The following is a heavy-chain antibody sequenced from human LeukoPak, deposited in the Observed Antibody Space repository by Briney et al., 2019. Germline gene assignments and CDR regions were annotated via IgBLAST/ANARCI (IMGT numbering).Heavy chain of an antibody. V-gene: IGHV3-30*02. D-gene: IGHD6-13*01. J-gene: IGHJ4*02. CDR3: AKDPGVSSSWPYYFDY. CDR2: IRYDGSNK. Sequence: PGGSLRLSCAASGFTFSSYAMSWVRQAPGKGLEWVAFIRYDGSNKYYADSVKGRFTISRDNSKNTLYLQMNSLRAEDTAVYYCAKDPGVSSSWPYYFDYWGQGTLVTVSS. CDR1: GFTFSSYA.